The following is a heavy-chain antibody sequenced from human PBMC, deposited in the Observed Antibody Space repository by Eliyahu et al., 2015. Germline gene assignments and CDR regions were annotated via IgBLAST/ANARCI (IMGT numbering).Heavy chain of an antibody. J-gene: IGHJ4*02. Sequence: QVQLQESGPGLVEPSGTLSLTCAVSGGSIXSGDWWSWVRQPPGKGLEWIGEIHHTGSTNYNPSLKSRVTISLDKSINQFSLKLTSVTAADTAVYFCASRVGRTVTRYYFDYWGQGTLVTVSS. V-gene: IGHV4-4*02. CDR2: IHHTGST. D-gene: IGHD4-17*01. CDR1: GGSIXSGDW. CDR3: ASRVGRTVTRYYFDY.